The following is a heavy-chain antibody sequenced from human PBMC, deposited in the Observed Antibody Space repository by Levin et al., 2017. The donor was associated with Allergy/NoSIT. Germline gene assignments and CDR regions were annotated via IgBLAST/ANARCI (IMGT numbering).Heavy chain of an antibody. D-gene: IGHD6-13*01. J-gene: IGHJ4*02. V-gene: IGHV5-51*01. Sequence: KVSCKGYGYSFTSYWIAWVRQMPGKGLEWMGLIDPSDSDTRYSPSFQGQVTISADKSISTAYLQWSSLKASDTAMYYCARHPGGYSSSWYLDYWGQGTLVTVSS. CDR2: IDPSDSDT. CDR1: GYSFTSYW. CDR3: ARHPGGYSSSWYLDY.